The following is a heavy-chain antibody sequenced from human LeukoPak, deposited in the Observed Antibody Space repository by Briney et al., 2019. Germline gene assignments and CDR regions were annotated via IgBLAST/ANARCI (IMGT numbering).Heavy chain of an antibody. V-gene: IGHV1-69*02. J-gene: IGHJ3*02. Sequence: SVKVSCKASGGTFSSYTISWVRQAPGQGLEWMGRIIPILGIANYAQKFQGRVTITADKSTSIAYMELSSLRSEDTAVYYCATEGVAAAVSDAFDIWGQGTMVTVSS. CDR3: ATEGVAAAVSDAFDI. CDR1: GGTFSSYT. D-gene: IGHD6-13*01. CDR2: IIPILGIA.